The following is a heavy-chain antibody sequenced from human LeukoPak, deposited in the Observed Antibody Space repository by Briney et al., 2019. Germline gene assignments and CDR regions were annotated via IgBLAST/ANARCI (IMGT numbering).Heavy chain of an antibody. Sequence: SETLSLTCSVSGGSISSGDYHWSWIRQPPGKGLEWIGYIYYSGSTYYNPSLKSRVTISVDTSKNQFSLKLSSVTAADTAVYYCASNSGSYDDAFDIWGQGTMVTVSS. CDR2: IYYSGST. CDR1: GGSISSGDYH. V-gene: IGHV4-30-4*08. CDR3: ASNSGSYDDAFDI. J-gene: IGHJ3*02. D-gene: IGHD1-26*01.